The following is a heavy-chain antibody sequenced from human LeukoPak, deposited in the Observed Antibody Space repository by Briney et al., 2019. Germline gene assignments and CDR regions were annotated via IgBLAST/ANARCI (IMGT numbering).Heavy chain of an antibody. Sequence: SGTLSLTCAVSGGSISTANWWSWVRQPPGKGLEWIGDIYHSGITNYNPSLKSRVTISVDKSKNQFSLKMISVTAADTAVYYCARGPVGSGWYSQHWGQGTLVTVSS. J-gene: IGHJ1*01. CDR1: GGSISTANW. CDR3: ARGPVGSGWYSQH. CDR2: IYHSGIT. V-gene: IGHV4-4*02. D-gene: IGHD6-19*01.